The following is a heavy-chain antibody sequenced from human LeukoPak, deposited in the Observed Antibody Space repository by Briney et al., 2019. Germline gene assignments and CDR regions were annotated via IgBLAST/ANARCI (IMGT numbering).Heavy chain of an antibody. J-gene: IGHJ5*02. V-gene: IGHV4-59*01. CDR2: IYYSGST. D-gene: IGHD3-22*01. CDR1: GGSISSYY. Sequence: SETLSLTCTVSGGSISSYYWSWIRQPPGKGLEWIGYIYYSGSTNYNPSLKSRVTISVDTSKNQFSLKLSSVNAADTAVYYCASQSSGYYLGWFDPWGQGTLVTVSS. CDR3: ASQSSGYYLGWFDP.